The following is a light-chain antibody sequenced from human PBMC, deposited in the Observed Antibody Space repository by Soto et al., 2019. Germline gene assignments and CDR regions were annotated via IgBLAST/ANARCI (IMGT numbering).Light chain of an antibody. CDR2: KAS. CDR1: QSISSW. Sequence: DIEMTQSPSTLAASVGDRVTITCGASQSISSWLAWYQQKPGKAPKLLIYKASTLKSGVPSRFRGSGSGTEFTLTISSLPPDDFETYYCQHYNSYSEAFGQGTKVDIK. CDR3: QHYNSYSEA. V-gene: IGKV1-5*03. J-gene: IGKJ1*01.